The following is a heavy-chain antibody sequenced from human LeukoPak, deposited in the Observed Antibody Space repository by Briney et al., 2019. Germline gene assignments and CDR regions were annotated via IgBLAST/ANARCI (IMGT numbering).Heavy chain of an antibody. J-gene: IGHJ5*02. CDR1: GYTFTSYC. D-gene: IGHD1-26*01. CDR2: INPSGGYT. V-gene: IGHV1-46*01. Sequence: ASVKVSCKTSGYTFTSYCLHWVRQAPGQGLEWMGRINPSGGYTSYAPNFQGRFTMTRDMSTSTVNMELRSLTSDDTAVYYCARSKIVGGTTVNWFDPWGQGTLVTVSS. CDR3: ARSKIVGGTTVNWFDP.